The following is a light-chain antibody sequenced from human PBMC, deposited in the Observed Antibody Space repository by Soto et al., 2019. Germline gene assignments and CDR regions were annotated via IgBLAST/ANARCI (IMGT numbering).Light chain of an antibody. CDR3: QQYGSSPRT. J-gene: IGKJ1*01. Sequence: EIVLTPSPGTLSLSPGARATLSCRASQRVSTSSLAWYQQKGGQAPRLLIHGASSRATGIPDRFSGSGSGTDFTLTISRLEPEDFAVYYCQQYGSSPRTFGQGTKVDIK. CDR1: QRVSTSS. CDR2: GAS. V-gene: IGKV3-20*01.